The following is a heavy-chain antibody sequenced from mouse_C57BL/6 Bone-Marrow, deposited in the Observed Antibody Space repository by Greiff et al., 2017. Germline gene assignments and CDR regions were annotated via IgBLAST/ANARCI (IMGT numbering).Heavy chain of an antibody. Sequence: QVQLQQPGAELVKPGASVKLSCKASGYTFTSYWMHWVKQRPGQGLEWIGMIHPNSGSTNYNEKFKSKATLTVDTSSSTAYQQLSSLTSEDSAVYYCARGGPSFAYWGQGTLVTVSA. CDR1: GYTFTSYW. V-gene: IGHV1-64*01. J-gene: IGHJ3*01. CDR3: ARGGPSFAY. CDR2: IHPNSGST.